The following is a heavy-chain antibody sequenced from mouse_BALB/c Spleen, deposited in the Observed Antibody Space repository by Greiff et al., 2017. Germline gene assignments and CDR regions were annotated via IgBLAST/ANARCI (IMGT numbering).Heavy chain of an antibody. D-gene: IGHD2-1*01. J-gene: IGHJ4*01. CDR1: GYTFTDYN. CDR3: ARSYGNYWAMDY. Sequence: EVQVVESGPELVKPGASVKIPCKASGYTFTDYNMDWVKQSHGKSLEWIGDINPNNGGTIYNQKFKGKATLTVDKSSSTAYMELRSLTSEDTAVYYCARSYGNYWAMDYWGQGTSVTVSS. CDR2: INPNNGGT. V-gene: IGHV1-18*01.